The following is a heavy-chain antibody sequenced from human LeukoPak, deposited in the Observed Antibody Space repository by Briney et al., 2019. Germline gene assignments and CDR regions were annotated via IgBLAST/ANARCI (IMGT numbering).Heavy chain of an antibody. CDR2: IYYSGST. V-gene: IGHV4-59*01. D-gene: IGHD5-18*01. Sequence: SETLSLTCTVSGGSISSYYWSWIRQPPGKGLEWIGYIYYSGSTNYKPTLKSRVTISVDTSKNQFSLKLSSVTAADTAVYYSARHTDMKRWGQGTLVTVSS. CDR1: GGSISSYY. CDR3: ARHTDMKR. J-gene: IGHJ4*02.